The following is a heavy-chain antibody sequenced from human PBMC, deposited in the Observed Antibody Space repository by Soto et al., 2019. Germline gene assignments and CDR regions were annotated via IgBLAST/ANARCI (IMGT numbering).Heavy chain of an antibody. J-gene: IGHJ3*02. CDR3: HYYDSSGYLPRDAFDI. CDR1: GYTLTELS. D-gene: IGHD3-22*01. Sequence: ASVKLSCKVSGYTLTELSMHWVRQAPGKGLEWMGGFDPEDGETIYAQKFQGRVTMTEDTSTDTAYMELSSLRSEDTAVYYCHYYDSSGYLPRDAFDIWGQGTMVTGS. V-gene: IGHV1-24*01. CDR2: FDPEDGET.